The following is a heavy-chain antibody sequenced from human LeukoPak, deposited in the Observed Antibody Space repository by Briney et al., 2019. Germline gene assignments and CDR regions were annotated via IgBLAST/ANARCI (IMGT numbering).Heavy chain of an antibody. J-gene: IGHJ6*02. CDR3: ARNTYGDYYYYGMDV. D-gene: IGHD3-10*01. Sequence: ARTLTLSCAASGFTFSSDSINWVCQAPRQGLDRVSSISSCSSYIYYADSVKGRSTISRDNAKNSLYLQMISLRAEDTAVYYCARNTYGDYYYYGMDVWGQGTKVSVSS. V-gene: IGHV3-21*01. CDR1: GFTFSSDS. CDR2: ISSCSSYI.